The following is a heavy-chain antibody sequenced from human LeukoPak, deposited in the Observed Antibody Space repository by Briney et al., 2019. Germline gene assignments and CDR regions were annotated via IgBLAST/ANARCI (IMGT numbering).Heavy chain of an antibody. CDR3: ATASNNWNRNYYYYYYMDV. J-gene: IGHJ6*03. V-gene: IGHV1-69-2*01. CDR1: GYTFTDYY. Sequence: GASVKVSCKASGYTFTDYYMHWVQQAPGKGLEWMGRVDPEDGETIYAEKFQGRVTITADTSTDTAYMELSSLRSEDTAVYYCATASNNWNRNYYYYYYMDVWGKGTTVTVSS. CDR2: VDPEDGET. D-gene: IGHD1-20*01.